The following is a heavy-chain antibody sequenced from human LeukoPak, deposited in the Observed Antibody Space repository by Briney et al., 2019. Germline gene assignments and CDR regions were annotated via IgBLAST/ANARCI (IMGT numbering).Heavy chain of an antibody. Sequence: ASVKVSCKASGYTFTGYYMHWVRQAPGQGLEWMGWINPNSGGTNYAQKFQGRVTMSVDTSKNQFSLKLSSVTAADTAVYHCARGAKYCSGGSCYTNWFDPWGQGTLVTVSS. CDR2: INPNSGGT. CDR3: ARGAKYCSGGSCYTNWFDP. CDR1: GYTFTGYY. J-gene: IGHJ5*02. D-gene: IGHD2-15*01. V-gene: IGHV1-2*02.